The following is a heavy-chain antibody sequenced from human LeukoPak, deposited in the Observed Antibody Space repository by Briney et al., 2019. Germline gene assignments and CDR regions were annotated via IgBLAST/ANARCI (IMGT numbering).Heavy chain of an antibody. CDR3: ARVGYDFDD. D-gene: IGHD1-1*01. CDR2: INPSGSAT. J-gene: IGHJ4*02. CDR1: GFTFSTYY. Sequence: ASVKVSCKASGFTFSTYYMHWLRQAPGQGPEWMGVINPSGSATVYAQKFQGRVNMTRDTSTSTDYMELSSLTSDDTAVYYCARVGYDFDDWGQGTLVSVSS. V-gene: IGHV1-46*01.